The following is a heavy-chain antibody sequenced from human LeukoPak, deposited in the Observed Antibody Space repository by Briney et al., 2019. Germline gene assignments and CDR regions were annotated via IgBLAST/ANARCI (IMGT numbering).Heavy chain of an antibody. CDR3: ARDTFYYFDY. J-gene: IGHJ4*02. CDR2: ISSTSSTI. CDR1: GFTFSGYS. V-gene: IGHV3-48*02. Sequence: GGSLRLSCAASGFTFSGYSMNWVRQAPGKGLEWVSYISSTSSTIYHADSVKGRFTISRDNAKKSLYLQMNSLRDEDTAVYYCARDTFYYFDYWGQGTLVTVSS.